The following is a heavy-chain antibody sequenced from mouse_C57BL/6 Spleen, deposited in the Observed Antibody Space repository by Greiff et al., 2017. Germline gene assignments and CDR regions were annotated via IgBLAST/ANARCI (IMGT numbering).Heavy chain of an antibody. Sequence: QVQLQQSGAELVMPGASVKLSCKASGYTFTSYWMHWVKQRPGQGLEWIGEIDPSDSYTNYNQKFKGKSTLTVDKSSSTAYMQLSSLTSEDSAVYYCARSSYYYGSSRSYWYFDVWGTGTTVTVSS. CDR1: GYTFTSYW. CDR3: ARSSYYYGSSRSYWYFDV. J-gene: IGHJ1*03. CDR2: IDPSDSYT. V-gene: IGHV1-69*01. D-gene: IGHD1-1*01.